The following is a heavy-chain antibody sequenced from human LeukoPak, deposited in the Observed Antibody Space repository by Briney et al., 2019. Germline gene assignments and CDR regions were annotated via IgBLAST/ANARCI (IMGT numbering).Heavy chain of an antibody. V-gene: IGHV3-23*01. J-gene: IGHJ4*02. Sequence: PGGSLRLSCAASGFTFSNYAMTWVRQAPGKGLEWVSAISGSGGGTYYADSVKGRFTISRDNSKNTLYLQMNSVRAEDTAVYYCARETVQAFDYWGQGTLVTVSS. CDR2: ISGSGGGT. CDR1: GFTFSNYA. CDR3: ARETVQAFDY. D-gene: IGHD1-14*01.